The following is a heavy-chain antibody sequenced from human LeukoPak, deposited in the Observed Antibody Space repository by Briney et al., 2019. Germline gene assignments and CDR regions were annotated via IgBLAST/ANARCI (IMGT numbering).Heavy chain of an antibody. Sequence: GGSLRLSCAASGFTVSSNCMSWVRQAPGKGLEWVSVIYSGGSTYYADSVKGRFTISRDNSKNTLYLQMNSLRAEDTAVYYCAKSYSSSWYVGSDWFDPWGQGTLVTVSS. J-gene: IGHJ5*02. CDR1: GFTVSSNC. D-gene: IGHD6-13*01. CDR2: IYSGGST. V-gene: IGHV3-66*01. CDR3: AKSYSSSWYVGSDWFDP.